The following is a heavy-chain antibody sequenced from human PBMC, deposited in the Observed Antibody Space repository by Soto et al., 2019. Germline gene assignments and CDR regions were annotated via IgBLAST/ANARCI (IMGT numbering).Heavy chain of an antibody. CDR2: ISGGGDGT. CDR1: GFTFYNYA. V-gene: IGHV3-23*01. Sequence: VQLLESGGGLVRPGGSLRLSCAASGFTFYNYAMNWVRQAPGKGLEWVSTISGGGDGTYYADSVKGRFTISRDNSRNTVYLQMNSLRAEDTAGYYCAKKGLGSLATYCSTGDCHYAFDVWGQGTLVTVSS. D-gene: IGHD2-8*01. CDR3: AKKGLGSLATYCSTGDCHYAFDV. J-gene: IGHJ3*01.